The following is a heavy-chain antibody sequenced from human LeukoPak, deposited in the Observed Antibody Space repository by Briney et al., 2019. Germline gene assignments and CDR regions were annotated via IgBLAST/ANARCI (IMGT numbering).Heavy chain of an antibody. CDR1: AFTFSSYW. D-gene: IGHD1-14*01. Sequence: GGSLRLSCAASAFTFSSYWMHWVRQAPGKGLEWVGRIKSKTDGGTTNYAAPVKGRFTISRDDSKNTLYLQMNSLKTEDTAVYYCTTTGVDYYFDYWGQGTLVTVSS. J-gene: IGHJ4*02. CDR2: IKSKTDGGTT. CDR3: TTTGVDYYFDY. V-gene: IGHV3-15*01.